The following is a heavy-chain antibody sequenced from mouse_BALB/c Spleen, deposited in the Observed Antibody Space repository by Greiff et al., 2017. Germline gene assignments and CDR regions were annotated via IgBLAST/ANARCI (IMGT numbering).Heavy chain of an antibody. CDR3: ARSWDVDY. D-gene: IGHD4-1*01. CDR1: GFTFSSFG. J-gene: IGHJ2*01. Sequence: EVQVVESGGGLVQPGGSRKLSCAASGFTFSSFGMHWVRQAPEKGLEWVAYISSGSSTIYYADTVKGRFTISRDNPKNTLFLQMTSLRSEDTAMYYCARSWDVDYWGQGTTLTVSS. CDR2: ISSGSSTI. V-gene: IGHV5-17*02.